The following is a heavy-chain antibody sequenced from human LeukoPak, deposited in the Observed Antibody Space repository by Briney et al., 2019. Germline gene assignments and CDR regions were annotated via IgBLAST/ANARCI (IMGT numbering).Heavy chain of an antibody. CDR2: IKQDGSEK. CDR1: GFTFSSYW. D-gene: IGHD5-12*01. CDR3: ASDTGRDGYNYIDY. V-gene: IGHV3-7*01. J-gene: IGHJ4*02. Sequence: GGSLRLSCAASGFTFSSYWMSWVRQAPGKGLEWVANIKQDGSEKYYVDSVKGRFTISRDNAKNSLYLQMNSLRAEDTAVYYCASDTGRDGYNYIDYWGQGTLVTVSS.